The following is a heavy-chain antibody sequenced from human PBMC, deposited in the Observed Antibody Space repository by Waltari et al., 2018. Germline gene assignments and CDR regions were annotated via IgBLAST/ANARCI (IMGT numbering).Heavy chain of an antibody. CDR2: TTSSGSRV. Sequence: QVQLVESGGGSVKPGGPLRLSCTASGFSFSEYAMSWVRQAPGKRREWIANTTSSGSRVHYADAVRGRFTISRDNAKNSLLLDMSSLRVEDTAVYFCVRDRVHFGMDVWGQGTTVIVSS. V-gene: IGHV3-11*04. J-gene: IGHJ6*01. CDR1: GFSFSEYA. CDR3: VRDRVHFGMDV.